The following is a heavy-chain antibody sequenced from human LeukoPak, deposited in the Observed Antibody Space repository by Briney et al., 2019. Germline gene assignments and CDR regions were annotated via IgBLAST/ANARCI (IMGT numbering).Heavy chain of an antibody. J-gene: IGHJ4*02. Sequence: ASVKVSCKASGYTFTSYGISWVRQAPGQGLEWMGIINPSGGSTSYAQKFQGRVTMTRDMSTSTVYMELSSLRSEGTAVYYCARDTPLYDSSGYYHRVYFDYWGQGTLVTVSS. D-gene: IGHD3-22*01. CDR2: INPSGGST. V-gene: IGHV1-46*01. CDR3: ARDTPLYDSSGYYHRVYFDY. CDR1: GYTFTSYG.